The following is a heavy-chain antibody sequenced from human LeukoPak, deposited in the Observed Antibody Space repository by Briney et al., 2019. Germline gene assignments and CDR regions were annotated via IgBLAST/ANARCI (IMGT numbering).Heavy chain of an antibody. J-gene: IGHJ4*02. D-gene: IGHD2-2*01. CDR2: INHSGST. Sequence: SETLSLTCAVYGGSFSGYYWSWIRQPPGKGLEWIGEINHSGSTNYNPSLKSRVTISVDTSKNQFSLKLSSVTAADTAVYYRASYCSSTSCYSSAPQFDYWGQGTLVTVSS. V-gene: IGHV4-34*01. CDR1: GGSFSGYY. CDR3: ASYCSSTSCYSSAPQFDY.